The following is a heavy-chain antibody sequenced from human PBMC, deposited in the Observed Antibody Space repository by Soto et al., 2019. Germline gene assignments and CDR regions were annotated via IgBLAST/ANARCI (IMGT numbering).Heavy chain of an antibody. J-gene: IGHJ1*01. CDR1: GGSISSGDYY. CDR2: IYYSGST. CDR3: AREDHYYDSSGRGIYFKH. Sequence: QVQLQESGPGLVKPSQTLSLTCTVSGGSISSGDYYWSWIRQPPGKGMEWIGYIYYSGSTYYNPSLKRRVTISVDTSKRQFSLKLSSVTAADTAVYYCAREDHYYDSSGRGIYFKHWGQGTLVTVSA. D-gene: IGHD3-22*01. V-gene: IGHV4-30-4*01.